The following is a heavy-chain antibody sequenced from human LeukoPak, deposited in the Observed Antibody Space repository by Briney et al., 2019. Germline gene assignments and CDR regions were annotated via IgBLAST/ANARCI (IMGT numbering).Heavy chain of an antibody. D-gene: IGHD3-3*01. J-gene: IGHJ5*02. V-gene: IGHV3-23*01. CDR2: ISGSGGST. CDR1: GFTFSSCA. CDR3: AKDLDYDFWSGYYDSWFDP. Sequence: GGSLRLSCAASGFTFSSCAMSWVRQAPGKGLEWVSAISGSGGSTYYADSVKGRFTISRDNSKNTLYLQMNSQRAEDTAVYYCAKDLDYDFWSGYYDSWFDPWGQGTLVTVSS.